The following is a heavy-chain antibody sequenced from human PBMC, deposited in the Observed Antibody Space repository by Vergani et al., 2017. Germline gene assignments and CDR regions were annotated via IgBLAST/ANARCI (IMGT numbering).Heavy chain of an antibody. CDR2: IYYSGTT. J-gene: IGHJ5*02. V-gene: IGHV4-59*01. Sequence: QLQLQESGPGLVKPSETLSLTCTVSGGSISNYYWSWIRQPPGKGLEWSGYIYYSGTTNYNPSLKSRVTISVDTSKNQFSLKLGSVTAADTAVYYCARSSPQYCGGGSCYSLSLGSWFDPWGQGTLVTVSS. D-gene: IGHD2-15*01. CDR3: ARSSPQYCGGGSCYSLSLGSWFDP. CDR1: GGSISNYY.